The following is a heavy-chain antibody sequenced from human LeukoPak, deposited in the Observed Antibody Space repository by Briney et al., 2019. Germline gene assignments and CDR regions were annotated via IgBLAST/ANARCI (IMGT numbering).Heavy chain of an antibody. D-gene: IGHD1-7*01. CDR2: IYYGGTT. CDR1: GGSISRSSYW. CDR3: ASRTMGTKSIDY. Sequence: SETLSLTCTVSGGSISRSSYWWDWIRQPPGKGLEWIGSIYYGGTTYYNPSFKSRVTISVDTSKMQFSLKLSSVTAADTAVYYCASRTMGTKSIDYWGQGTLVTVSS. J-gene: IGHJ4*02. V-gene: IGHV4-39*01.